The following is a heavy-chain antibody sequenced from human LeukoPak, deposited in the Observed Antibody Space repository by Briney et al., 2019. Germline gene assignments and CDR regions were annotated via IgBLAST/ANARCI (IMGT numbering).Heavy chain of an antibody. D-gene: IGHD1-26*01. CDR3: AGVNGGELPWRYYYMDV. CDR2: TYYRSKWYN. CDR1: GDSVSSNSAA. V-gene: IGHV6-1*01. Sequence: SQTLSLTCAISGDSVSSNSAAWNWIRQSPSRGLEWLGRTYYRSKWYNDYAVSVKSRITINPDTSKNQFSLQLNSVTPEDTAVYYCAGVNGGELPWRYYYMDVWGKGTTVTVSS. J-gene: IGHJ6*03.